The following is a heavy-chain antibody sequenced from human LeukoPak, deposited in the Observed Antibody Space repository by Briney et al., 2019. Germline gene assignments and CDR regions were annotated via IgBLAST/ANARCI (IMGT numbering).Heavy chain of an antibody. J-gene: IGHJ4*02. V-gene: IGHV3-23*01. CDR2: ISGSGGST. D-gene: IGHD3-3*01. Sequence: GGSLRLSCAASGFTFSSYAMSWVRQAPGKGLEWVSAISGSGGSTYYADSVKGRFTISRDNSKNTLCLQMNSLRAEDTAVYYCAKGETIFGVVTKAFDYWGQGTLVTVSS. CDR3: AKGETIFGVVTKAFDY. CDR1: GFTFSSYA.